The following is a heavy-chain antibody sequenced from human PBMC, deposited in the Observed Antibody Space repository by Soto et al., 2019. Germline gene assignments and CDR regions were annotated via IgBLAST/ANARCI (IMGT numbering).Heavy chain of an antibody. Sequence: QLQLQESGSGLVKPSQTLSLTCAVSGGSISSGGYSWSWIRQPPGKGLEWIGYIYHSGSTYYNPSVKSRVTISVDRSKNPFSLKLSSVTAADSAVYYCAGVRGPYCGGECYPPTPNWFDPWGQGTLVTVSS. CDR3: AGVRGPYCGGECYPPTPNWFDP. V-gene: IGHV4-30-2*01. J-gene: IGHJ5*02. CDR1: GGSISSGGYS. D-gene: IGHD2-21*01. CDR2: IYHSGST.